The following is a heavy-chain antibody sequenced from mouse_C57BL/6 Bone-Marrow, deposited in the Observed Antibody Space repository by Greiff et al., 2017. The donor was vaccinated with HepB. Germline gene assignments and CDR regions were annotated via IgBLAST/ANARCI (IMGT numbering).Heavy chain of an antibody. J-gene: IGHJ1*03. CDR2: IYPGDGDT. D-gene: IGHD2-1*01. CDR1: GYAFSSSW. V-gene: IGHV1-82*01. CDR3: ARGNRYCDG. Sequence: QVQLKESGPELVKPGASVKISCKASGYAFSSSWMNWVKQRPGKGLEWIGRIYPGDGDTNYNGKFKGKATLTADKSSSTAYMQLSSLTSEDSAVYFCARGNRYCDGGGTGTTGTGAS.